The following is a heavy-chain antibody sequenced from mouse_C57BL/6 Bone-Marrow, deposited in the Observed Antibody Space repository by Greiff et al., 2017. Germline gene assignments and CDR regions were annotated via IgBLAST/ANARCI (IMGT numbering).Heavy chain of an antibody. V-gene: IGHV14-4*01. J-gene: IGHJ2*01. Sequence: DVQLQESGAELVRPGASVKLSCTASGFNIKDDYMHWVKQRPEHGLEWIGWIDPENGDTEYASKFQGKATITADTSSNTAYLQLSSLTSEDTDVYYCTTDYGSSFDYWGQGTTLTVSS. CDR2: IDPENGDT. CDR3: TTDYGSSFDY. CDR1: GFNIKDDY. D-gene: IGHD1-1*01.